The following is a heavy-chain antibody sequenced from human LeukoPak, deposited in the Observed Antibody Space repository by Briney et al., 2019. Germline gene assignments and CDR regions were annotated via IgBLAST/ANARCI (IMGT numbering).Heavy chain of an antibody. CDR2: IWYGGTNK. CDR1: GFAFSIFG. V-gene: IGHV3-33*01. D-gene: IGHD4-17*01. J-gene: IGHJ5*02. CDR3: ARATVTRWFDP. Sequence: GRSLRLSCAASGFAFSIFGMHWVRPAPGKGLXWVAVIWYGGTNKYYADSVKGRFTISRDNSKNTLYLQMNSLRAEDTAVYYCARATVTRWFDPWGQGTLVTVSS.